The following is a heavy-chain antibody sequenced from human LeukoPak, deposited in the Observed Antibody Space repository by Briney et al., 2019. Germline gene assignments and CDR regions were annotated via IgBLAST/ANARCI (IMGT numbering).Heavy chain of an antibody. CDR1: GGSFSGYY. Sequence: PSETLSLTCAVYGGSFSGYYWSWIRQPPGKGLEWIGEINHSGSTNYNPSLKRRVTISVDTSKNQFSLKLSSVTAADTAVYYCARAQTTGIYPNWGAWFDPWGQGTLVTVSS. D-gene: IGHD7-27*01. CDR2: INHSGST. V-gene: IGHV4-34*01. CDR3: ARAQTTGIYPNWGAWFDP. J-gene: IGHJ5*02.